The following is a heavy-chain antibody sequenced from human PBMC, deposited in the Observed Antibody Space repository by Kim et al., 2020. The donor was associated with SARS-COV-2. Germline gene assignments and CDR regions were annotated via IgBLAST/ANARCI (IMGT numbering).Heavy chain of an antibody. V-gene: IGHV1-3*04. CDR1: GYTFTSYT. D-gene: IGHD3-16*01. CDR2: INTGNGNT. J-gene: IGHJ6*02. Sequence: DSVKVSCKASGYTFTSYTMHWVRQAPGQSLEWMGWINTGNGNTRYLQNFQGRVTITRDTSASTAYMELSSLTSDDTAVYYCARRGNGMDVWGQGTTVTVSS. CDR3: ARRGNGMDV.